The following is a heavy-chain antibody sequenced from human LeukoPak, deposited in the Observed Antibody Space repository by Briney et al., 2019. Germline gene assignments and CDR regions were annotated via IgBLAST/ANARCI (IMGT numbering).Heavy chain of an antibody. V-gene: IGHV1-2*02. Sequence: ASVKVSCKASGYTFTGYYVHWVRQAPGQGLQWMGYLNPKTGDTKYAQKLQGGVTMTRDTSISTAYMELSGLRSDDTAVYYCAREGLYSSSSDFDYWGQGTLVTVFS. CDR3: AREGLYSSSSDFDY. CDR1: GYTFTGYY. D-gene: IGHD6-13*01. CDR2: LNPKTGDT. J-gene: IGHJ4*02.